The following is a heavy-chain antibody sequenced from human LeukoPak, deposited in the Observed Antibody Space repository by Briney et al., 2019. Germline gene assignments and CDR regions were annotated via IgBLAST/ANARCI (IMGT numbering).Heavy chain of an antibody. D-gene: IGHD3-10*01. CDR3: ARAEYYFDY. CDR2: IYYSGST. Sequence: SETLSLTCTVSGGSISSYYWSWLRQPPGKGPEWIGYIYYSGSTNYNPSLKSRVTISVDTSKNQFSLKLSSVTAADTAVYYCARAEYYFDYWGQGTLVTVSS. V-gene: IGHV4-59*01. CDR1: GGSISSYY. J-gene: IGHJ4*02.